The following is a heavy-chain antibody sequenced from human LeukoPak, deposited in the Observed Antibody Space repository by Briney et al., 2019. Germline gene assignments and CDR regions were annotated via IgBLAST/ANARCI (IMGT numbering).Heavy chain of an antibody. CDR3: ARRLGAVAGAFDY. D-gene: IGHD6-19*01. CDR2: IYWDDDK. CDR1: GFSLSSSGVG. J-gene: IGHJ4*02. Sequence: SGPTLVNPTQTLTLTCTFSGFSLSSSGVGVGWIRHPPGKALEWLALIYWDDDKRNHSCRKSRHTITKDTPNNQVVLTMTNMDPVGTVTYYCARRLGAVAGAFDYWGQGTLVTVSS. V-gene: IGHV2-5*02.